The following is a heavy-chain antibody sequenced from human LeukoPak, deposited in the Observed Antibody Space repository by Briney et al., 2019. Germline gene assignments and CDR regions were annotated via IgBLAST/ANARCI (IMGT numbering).Heavy chain of an antibody. J-gene: IGHJ4*02. CDR1: GYTSTSYD. CDR2: MNPNSGNT. V-gene: IGHV1-8*01. D-gene: IGHD6-13*01. CDR3: ARGVAAAGADY. Sequence: ASVKVSCKASGYTSTSYDINWVRQATGQGLEWMGWMNPNSGNTGYAQKFQGRVTMTRNTSISTTYMELSSLRSEDTAVYYCARGVAAAGADYWGQGTLVTVSS.